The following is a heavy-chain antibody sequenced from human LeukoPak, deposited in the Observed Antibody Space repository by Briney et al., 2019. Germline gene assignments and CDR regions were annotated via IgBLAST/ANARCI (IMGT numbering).Heavy chain of an antibody. Sequence: PGGSLRLSCAASGFTFSSYAMHWVRQAPGKGLEWVAIISYDGSNKYYADSVKGRFTISRDNSKNTLYLQMNSLRAEETAVYYCASGGDSGNYPPYYYYYAMDVWGQGTTVTVSS. D-gene: IGHD1-26*01. V-gene: IGHV3-30-3*01. CDR3: ASGGDSGNYPPYYYYYAMDV. CDR1: GFTFSSYA. J-gene: IGHJ6*02. CDR2: ISYDGSNK.